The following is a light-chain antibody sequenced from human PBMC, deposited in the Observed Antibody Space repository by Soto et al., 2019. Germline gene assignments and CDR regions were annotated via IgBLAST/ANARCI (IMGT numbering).Light chain of an antibody. CDR3: QQYGSSGT. CDR1: QSVSNNY. Sequence: EFVLTQSPATLSLSPGERATLSCRPSQSVSNNYLAWYQQKPGQAPRLLIYGASNRATGIPDRFSGSGSGTDFTLTISRLEPQDFAVYYCQQYGSSGTFGQGTKVDIK. CDR2: GAS. V-gene: IGKV3-20*01. J-gene: IGKJ1*01.